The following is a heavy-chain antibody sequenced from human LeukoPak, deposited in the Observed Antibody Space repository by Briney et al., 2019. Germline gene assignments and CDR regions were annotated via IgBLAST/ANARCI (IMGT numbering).Heavy chain of an antibody. CDR3: AKNRDYYDSSGYYYPVDAFDI. CDR2: ISGSGGST. Sequence: AGGTLRLSCVASGFTFSSYGMSWVRQAPGKGLEWVSAISGSGGSTYYADSVKGRFTISRDNSKNTLYLQMNSLRAEDTAVYYCAKNRDYYDSSGYYYPVDAFDIWGQGTMVTVSS. V-gene: IGHV3-23*01. D-gene: IGHD3-22*01. CDR1: GFTFSSYG. J-gene: IGHJ3*02.